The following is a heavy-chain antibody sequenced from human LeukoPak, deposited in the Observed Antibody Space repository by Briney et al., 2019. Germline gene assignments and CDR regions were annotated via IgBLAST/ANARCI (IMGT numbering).Heavy chain of an antibody. J-gene: IGHJ4*02. Sequence: PGGSLRLSCAASGFTFSSYCMHWVRQAPGKGLVWVSRINSDGSSTSYADSVKGRFAISRDNAKNTLYLQMNSLRAEDTAVYYCARGGDGYKPAFDYWGQGTLVTVSS. D-gene: IGHD5-24*01. V-gene: IGHV3-74*01. CDR2: INSDGSST. CDR1: GFTFSSYC. CDR3: ARGGDGYKPAFDY.